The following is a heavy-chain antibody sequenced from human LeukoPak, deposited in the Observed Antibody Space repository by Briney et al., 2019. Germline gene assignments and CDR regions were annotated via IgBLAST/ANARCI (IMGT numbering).Heavy chain of an antibody. J-gene: IGHJ4*02. Sequence: PSETLSLTCAVSGGSISTSNWWSWVRQPPGKGLEWIGEIYHSGCTNYNPSLRSRVTISVDKSKSQFSLKLSSVTAADTAVYYCARGEQWLAPIDYWGQGTLVTVSS. CDR3: ARGEQWLAPIDY. CDR2: IYHSGCT. CDR1: GGSISTSNW. D-gene: IGHD6-19*01. V-gene: IGHV4-4*02.